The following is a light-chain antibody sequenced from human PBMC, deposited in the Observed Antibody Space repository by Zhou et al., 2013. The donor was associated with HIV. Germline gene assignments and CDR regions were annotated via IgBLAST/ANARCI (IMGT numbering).Light chain of an antibody. CDR2: GAS. CDR3: QQYGSSPLLT. V-gene: IGKV3-20*01. J-gene: IGKJ4*01. CDR1: QSVNSNY. Sequence: EIVLTQSPGTLSLAPGERATLSCRASQSVNSNYLAWYQQKPGQAPRLLIYGASSRATGIPDRFSGSGSGTDFTLTISRLEPEDFAVYYCQQYGSSPLLTFGGGTKVEIK.